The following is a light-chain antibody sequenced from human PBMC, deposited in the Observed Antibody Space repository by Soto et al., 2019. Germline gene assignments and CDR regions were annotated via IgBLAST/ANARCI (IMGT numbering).Light chain of an antibody. CDR3: LQQNSYPLT. CDR2: VAS. V-gene: IGKV1-17*01. J-gene: IGKJ4*01. CDR1: QGIRND. Sequence: DFPMTQSPSSLSASVGDRVTITCRASQGIRNDLAWYQEKPGKAPKRLIYVASRLQSGVPSRFSGSGSGTEFTLTISSLQPEDSATYYCLQQNSYPLTFGGGTKVEIK.